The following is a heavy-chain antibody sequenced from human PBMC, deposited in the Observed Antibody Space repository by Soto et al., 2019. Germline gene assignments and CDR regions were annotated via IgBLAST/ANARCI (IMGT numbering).Heavy chain of an antibody. Sequence: XXSLKISWKGSGYSFTSYWIVWVRQMPGKGLEWMGIIYPGDSDTRYSPSFQGQVTISADKSISTAYLQWSSLKDSDTAMYYCARRYYYDSADAFDIWGQGTMVTVSS. CDR3: ARRYYYDSADAFDI. V-gene: IGHV5-51*01. D-gene: IGHD3-22*01. J-gene: IGHJ3*02. CDR2: IYPGDSDT. CDR1: GYSFTSYW.